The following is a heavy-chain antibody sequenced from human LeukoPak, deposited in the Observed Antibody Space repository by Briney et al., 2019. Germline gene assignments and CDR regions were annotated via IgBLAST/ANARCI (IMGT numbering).Heavy chain of an antibody. D-gene: IGHD2-2*01. CDR2: INSDGSWT. V-gene: IGHV3-74*01. CDR1: GNYW. Sequence: PGGSLRLSCAASGNYWMHWVRQAPGKGLVWVSHINSDGSWTSYADSVKGRFTISKDNAKDTVYLQMINLRAEDTAVYYCVSFYETYWGRGTLVTVSS. J-gene: IGHJ4*02. CDR3: VSFYETY.